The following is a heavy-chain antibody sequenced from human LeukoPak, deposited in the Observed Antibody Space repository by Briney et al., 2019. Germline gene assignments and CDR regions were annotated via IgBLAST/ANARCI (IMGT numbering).Heavy chain of an antibody. V-gene: IGHV4-59*01. CDR3: ARGGNYWPQWWFDP. J-gene: IGHJ5*02. D-gene: IGHD1-26*01. Sequence: SETLSLTCTVSGGSISTYYWSWIRQPPGKGLEWIGYIYYTGSTSYNPSLKSRVTMSLDASNNQSSLELNSVPPAATAVYYCARGGNYWPQWWFDPWGRGTLVSVSS. CDR2: IYYTGST. CDR1: GGSISTYY.